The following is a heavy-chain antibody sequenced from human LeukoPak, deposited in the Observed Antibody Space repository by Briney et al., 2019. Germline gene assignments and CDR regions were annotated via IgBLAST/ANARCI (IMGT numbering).Heavy chain of an antibody. V-gene: IGHV3-23*01. Sequence: GGSLTLSCPASGFTFSSYAMSWVRQAPGKGLEWVSGISGSGGSTYYADSVKGRFTISRDNSKNTLYLQMNSLRAEDTALYYCAKTGGGFIVVLVAAWGQGTLVTVSS. CDR2: ISGSGGST. CDR3: AKTGGGFIVVLVAA. D-gene: IGHD2-15*01. CDR1: GFTFSSYA. J-gene: IGHJ4*02.